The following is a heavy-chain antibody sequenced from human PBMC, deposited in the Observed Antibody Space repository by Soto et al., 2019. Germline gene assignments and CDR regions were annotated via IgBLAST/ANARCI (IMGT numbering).Heavy chain of an antibody. D-gene: IGHD6-13*01. CDR1: GDSVSSNSAA. CDR2: TYYRSKWYN. J-gene: IGHJ5*02. CDR3: ARGHDSSSWLGVFGGLPYQNWFDP. Sequence: QVQLQQSGPGLVKPSQTLSLTCAISGDSVSSNSAAWNWIRQSPSRGLEWLGRTYYRSKWYNDYAVSVKSRITINPDTSKNQFSLQLNSVTPEDTAVYYCARGHDSSSWLGVFGGLPYQNWFDPWGQGTLVTVSS. V-gene: IGHV6-1*01.